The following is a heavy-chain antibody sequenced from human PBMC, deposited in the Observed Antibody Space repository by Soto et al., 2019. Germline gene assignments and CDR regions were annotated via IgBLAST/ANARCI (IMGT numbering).Heavy chain of an antibody. D-gene: IGHD1-20*01. V-gene: IGHV3-48*03. Sequence: GGSLRLSCVASGFVFKNYEMNWVRQAPGKGLEWISYISNSGNTIYVADSMRGRFTISRDNAKNSLFLQMNSLRADDTAVYYCARDIDNRDYYYGLDVWGQGXTVTVSS. CDR2: ISNSGNTI. CDR3: ARDIDNRDYYYGLDV. CDR1: GFVFKNYE. J-gene: IGHJ6*02.